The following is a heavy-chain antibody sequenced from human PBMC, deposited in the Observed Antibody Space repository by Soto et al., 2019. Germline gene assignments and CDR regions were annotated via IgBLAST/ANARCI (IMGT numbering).Heavy chain of an antibody. CDR2: ISYDGSNK. CDR3: AKGLEMATTQTGIDY. V-gene: IGHV3-30*18. D-gene: IGHD1-1*01. J-gene: IGHJ4*02. CDR1: GFTFSSYG. Sequence: GGSLRLSCAASGFTFSSYGMHWVRQAPGKGLEWVAVISYDGSNKYYADSVKGRFTISRDNSKNTLYLQMNSLRAEDTAVYYCAKGLEMATTQTGIDYWGQGTLVTVSS.